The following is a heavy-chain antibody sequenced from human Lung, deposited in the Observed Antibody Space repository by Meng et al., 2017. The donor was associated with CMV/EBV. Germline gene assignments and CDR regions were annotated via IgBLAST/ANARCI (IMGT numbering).Heavy chain of an antibody. CDR1: GFTVSSNY. CDR2: IFSGGST. D-gene: IGHD3-3*01. CDR3: ARVAYDFWGGFTYYFEY. Sequence: GESLKISCAASGFTVSSNYMSWVRQAPGKGLEWVSVIFSGGSTYYADSVKGRFTISRDNSKNTLYLQMNSLRAEDTAVYYCARVAYDFWGGFTYYFEYWGQG. J-gene: IGHJ4*02. V-gene: IGHV3-53*01.